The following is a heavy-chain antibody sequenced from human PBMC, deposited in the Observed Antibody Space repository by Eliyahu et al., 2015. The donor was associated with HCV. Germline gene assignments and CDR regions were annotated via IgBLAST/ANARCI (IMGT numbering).Heavy chain of an antibody. D-gene: IGHD1-14*01. V-gene: IGHV3-30*18. CDR3: AKVGNLDY. CDR1: GFTFSSYG. CDR2: ISYDGSNK. Sequence: QVQLVESGGGVVQPGRSLRLSCAASGFTFSSYGMHWVRQAPGKGLEWVAVISYDGSNKYYADSVKGRFTISRDNSKNTLYLQMNSLRAEDTAVYYCAKVGNLDYWGQGTLVTVSS. J-gene: IGHJ4*02.